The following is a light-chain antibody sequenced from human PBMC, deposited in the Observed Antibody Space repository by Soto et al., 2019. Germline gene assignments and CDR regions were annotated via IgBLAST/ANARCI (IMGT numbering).Light chain of an antibody. CDR1: QSISIY. Sequence: DIPMTQSPSSLSASIGDRVTITCRASQSISIYLNWYQQKPGKAPKSLIYGASSLQSGVPSRFSGSGSGTEFTLTISNLQPEDFATYYCQHSTTFPVTFGPGTKVEIK. V-gene: IGKV1-39*01. J-gene: IGKJ1*01. CDR3: QHSTTFPVT. CDR2: GAS.